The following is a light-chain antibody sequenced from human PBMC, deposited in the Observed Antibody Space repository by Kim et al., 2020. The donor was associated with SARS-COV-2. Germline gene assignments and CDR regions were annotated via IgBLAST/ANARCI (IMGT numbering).Light chain of an antibody. CDR1: HSNIGSNT. J-gene: IGLJ3*02. CDR2: SDD. CDR3: ATWDDSLNGWV. V-gene: IGLV1-44*01. Sequence: GQRVTISVSEGHSNIGSNTVNWYQHLPQTAPKLLIFSDDERPSGVPDRFSGSRSGTSASLAVSGLQLADEADYYCATWDDSLNGWVFGGGTQLTVL.